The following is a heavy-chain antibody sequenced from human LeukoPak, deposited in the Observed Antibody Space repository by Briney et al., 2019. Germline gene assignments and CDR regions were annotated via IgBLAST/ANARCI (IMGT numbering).Heavy chain of an antibody. CDR3: SRAVAGTDSDY. CDR2: INSDGSNT. D-gene: IGHD6-19*01. V-gene: IGHV3-74*01. Sequence: QPGGCLRLSCAASGFTFSNYWMHWVRRVPGKGLVWVSRINSDGSNTDYADSVKGRFTISRDNAKNTLYLQMSSLRAEDTAVYYCSRAVAGTDSDYWGQGTLVTVSS. CDR1: GFTFSNYW. J-gene: IGHJ4*02.